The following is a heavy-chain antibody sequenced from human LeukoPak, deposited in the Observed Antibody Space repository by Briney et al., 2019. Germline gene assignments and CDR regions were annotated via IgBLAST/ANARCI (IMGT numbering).Heavy chain of an antibody. CDR3: AREQKSGSYRPFDY. D-gene: IGHD1-26*01. J-gene: IGHJ4*02. V-gene: IGHV4-59*02. CDR1: GGSVSGYY. CDR2: IYYSGST. Sequence: SETLSLTCTVSGGSVSGYYWSWIRQPPGEGLEWIGHIYYSGSTNYNPSPKSRLTISLDTSKNQFSLNLSSLTAADAAVYYCAREQKSGSYRPFDYWGQGTLVTVSS.